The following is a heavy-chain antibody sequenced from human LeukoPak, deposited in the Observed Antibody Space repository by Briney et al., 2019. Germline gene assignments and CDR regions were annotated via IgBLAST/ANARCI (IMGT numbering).Heavy chain of an antibody. CDR1: GGTFSSYA. D-gene: IGHD3-22*01. V-gene: IGHV1-69*05. CDR3: ARAQTYDSSGYFLGNYYFDY. J-gene: IGHJ4*02. CDR2: IIPIFGTA. Sequence: SVKVSCKASGGTFSSYAISWVRQAPGQGLEWMGRIIPIFGTANYAQKFQGRVTITTDESTSTAYMELSSLRSEDTAVYYCARAQTYDSSGYFLGNYYFDYWGQGTLVTVSS.